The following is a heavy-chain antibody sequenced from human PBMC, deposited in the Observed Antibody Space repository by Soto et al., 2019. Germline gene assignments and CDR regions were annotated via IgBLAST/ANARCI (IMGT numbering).Heavy chain of an antibody. J-gene: IGHJ4*02. Sequence: EVQLVESGGGLVQPGGSLKLSCAASGFTFSASAMHWVRQASGKGLEWVGRVRSKANNYATAYAASVEGRFIISRDDSKNTAYLQMNSLKTEDTAVYYCTRQGGYCGGGSCYALNDYWGQGTLVTVSS. V-gene: IGHV3-73*01. CDR1: GFTFSASA. CDR2: VRSKANNYAT. CDR3: TRQGGYCGGGSCYALNDY. D-gene: IGHD2-15*01.